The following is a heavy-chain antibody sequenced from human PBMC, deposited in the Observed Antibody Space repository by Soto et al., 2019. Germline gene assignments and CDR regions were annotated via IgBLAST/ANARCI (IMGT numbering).Heavy chain of an antibody. D-gene: IGHD3-22*01. CDR2: IYYSGST. V-gene: IGHV4-30-4*01. CDR3: ARDQTYYDSSGFDY. J-gene: IGHJ4*02. Sequence: SETLSLTCTFSGGSISSGDYYWSWIRQPPGKGLEWIGYIYYSGSTYYNPSLKSRVTISVDTSKNQFSLKLSSVTAADTAVYYCARDQTYYDSSGFDYWGQGTLVTVSS. CDR1: GGSISSGDYY.